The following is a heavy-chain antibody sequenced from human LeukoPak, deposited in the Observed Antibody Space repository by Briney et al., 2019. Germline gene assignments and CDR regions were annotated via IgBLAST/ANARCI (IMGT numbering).Heavy chain of an antibody. V-gene: IGHV3-33*01. CDR1: GFTFNSYG. CDR3: AGDYGEYYYGMDV. Sequence: PGGSLRLSCAASGFTFNSYGMHWVRQAPGKGLEWVAVIWYDGCNEYYADSVKGRFTISRDNSKNTLYLQMDSLRAEDTAVYYCAGDYGEYYYGMDVWGQGTTVTVSS. J-gene: IGHJ6*02. D-gene: IGHD4-17*01. CDR2: IWYDGCNE.